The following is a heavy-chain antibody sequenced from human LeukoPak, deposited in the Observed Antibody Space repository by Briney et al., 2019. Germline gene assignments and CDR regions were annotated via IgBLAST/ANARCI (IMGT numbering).Heavy chain of an antibody. CDR1: GFTFSSYA. CDR3: AKDLSYGSLRYYFDY. J-gene: IGHJ4*02. Sequence: PGGSLRPSCAASGFTFSSYAMSWVRQAPGKGLEWVSAISGSGGSTYYADSVKGRFTISRDNSKNTLYLQMNSLRAEDTAVYYCAKDLSYGSLRYYFDYWGQGTLVTVSS. D-gene: IGHD2-15*01. CDR2: ISGSGGST. V-gene: IGHV3-23*01.